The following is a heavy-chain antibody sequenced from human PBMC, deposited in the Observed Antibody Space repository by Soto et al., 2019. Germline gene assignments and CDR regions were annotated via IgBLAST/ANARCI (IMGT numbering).Heavy chain of an antibody. V-gene: IGHV2-26*01. Sequence: ESGPTLVNPTETLTLTCTVSGFSLSNARMGVSWIRQPPGKALEWLAHIFSNDEKSYSTSLKSRLTISKDTSKSQVVLTMTNMDPVDTATYYCARSRAVDDYGDYGGAFDIWGQGTMVTVSS. CDR3: ARSRAVDDYGDYGGAFDI. D-gene: IGHD4-17*01. J-gene: IGHJ3*02. CDR1: GFSLSNARMG. CDR2: IFSNDEK.